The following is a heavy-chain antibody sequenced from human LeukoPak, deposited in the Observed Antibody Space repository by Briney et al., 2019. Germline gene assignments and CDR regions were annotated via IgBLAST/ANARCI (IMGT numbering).Heavy chain of an antibody. Sequence: GGSLRLSCAASGFTFDDYAMHWVRQAPGKGLEWVSGISWNSGSIGYADSVKGRFTISRDNAKNSLYLQMNSLRAEDTALYYCAKGSGYSYGDFDYWGQGTLVTVSS. D-gene: IGHD5-18*01. CDR3: AKGSGYSYGDFDY. J-gene: IGHJ4*02. V-gene: IGHV3-9*01. CDR2: ISWNSGSI. CDR1: GFTFDDYA.